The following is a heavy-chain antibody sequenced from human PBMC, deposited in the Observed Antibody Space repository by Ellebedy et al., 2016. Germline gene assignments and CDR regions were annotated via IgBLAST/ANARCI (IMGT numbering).Heavy chain of an antibody. J-gene: IGHJ6*03. Sequence: SETLSLXXTVSGGSVSSGSSYWSWIRQPPGKGLEWIGYIYYSGSTNYNPSLKSRVTISVDTSKNQFSLKLSSVTAADTAVYYCARGPGYYDILTGYSHSDYYYYYMDVWGKGTTVTVSS. D-gene: IGHD3-9*01. V-gene: IGHV4-61*01. CDR3: ARGPGYYDILTGYSHSDYYYYYMDV. CDR2: IYYSGST. CDR1: GGSVSSGSSY.